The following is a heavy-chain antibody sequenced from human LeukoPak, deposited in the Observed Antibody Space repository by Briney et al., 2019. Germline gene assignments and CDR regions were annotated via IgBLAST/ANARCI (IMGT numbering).Heavy chain of an antibody. CDR2: IAISGTYI. Sequence: PGGSLRLSCAASGFILSDYNMNWVRQAPGKGLEWVSFIAISGTYITYADSVKGRFTFSRDNAKNSLYLQMNSLRAEDTAVYYCARDLSATARAYDYWGQGTLVTVSS. CDR3: ARDLSATARAYDY. V-gene: IGHV3-21*01. CDR1: GFILSDYN. D-gene: IGHD2-15*01. J-gene: IGHJ4*02.